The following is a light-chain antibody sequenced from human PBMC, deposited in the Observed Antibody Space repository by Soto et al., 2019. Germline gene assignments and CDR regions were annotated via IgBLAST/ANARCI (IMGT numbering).Light chain of an antibody. V-gene: IGLV1-44*01. CDR2: GTS. J-gene: IGLJ3*02. Sequence: QSVLTQPPSASGTPGQRVTISCSGSNSNIGRSTVNWYQQLPGTAPKLLIYGTSNRPSGVPDRFSGSKSGTSASLAITGLQAEDEAHYFCQSYDFTLGAFWVFGGGTKVTVL. CDR3: QSYDFTLGAFWV. CDR1: NSNIGRST.